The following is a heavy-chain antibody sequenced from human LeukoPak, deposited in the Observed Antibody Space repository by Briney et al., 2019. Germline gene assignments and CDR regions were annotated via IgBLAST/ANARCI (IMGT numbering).Heavy chain of an antibody. V-gene: IGHV4-34*01. Sequence: SETLSLTCAVYGGSFSGYYCSWIRQPPGKGLEWNGEINHSGNTNYNLSLKSRVTISVDTSKNQFSLKLSAVTAADTAVYYCAREPGNNRVRKRRPYMRVWGKGPAVTV. CDR1: GGSFSGYY. D-gene: IGHD1-1*01. CDR3: AREPGNNRVRKRRPYMRV. J-gene: IGHJ6*03. CDR2: INHSGNT.